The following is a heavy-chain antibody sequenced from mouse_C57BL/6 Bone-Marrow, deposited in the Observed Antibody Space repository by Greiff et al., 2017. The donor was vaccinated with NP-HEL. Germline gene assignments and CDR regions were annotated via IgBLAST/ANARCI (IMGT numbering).Heavy chain of an antibody. D-gene: IGHD1-1*01. CDR1: GYSITSGYY. Sequence: EVQLQESGPGLVKPSQSLSLTCSVTGYSITSGYYWNWIRQFPGNKLEWMGYISYDGSNNYNPSLKNRISITRDTSKNQFFLKLNSVTTEDTATYDCARDVLRPYFDVWGTGTTVTVSS. J-gene: IGHJ1*03. V-gene: IGHV3-6*01. CDR2: ISYDGSN. CDR3: ARDVLRPYFDV.